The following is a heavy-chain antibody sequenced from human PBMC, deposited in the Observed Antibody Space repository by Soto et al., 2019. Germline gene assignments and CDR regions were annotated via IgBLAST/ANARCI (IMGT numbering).Heavy chain of an antibody. Sequence: QVQLVESGGGVVQPGRSLRLSCAASGFTFSSYAMHWGRQAPGKGLEWVAVISYDGSNKYYADSVKGRFTISRDNSKNTLYLQMNSLRAEDTAVYYCARDDYGDYVYLRYWGQGTLVTVSS. V-gene: IGHV3-30-3*01. CDR2: ISYDGSNK. CDR1: GFTFSSYA. D-gene: IGHD4-17*01. J-gene: IGHJ4*02. CDR3: ARDDYGDYVYLRY.